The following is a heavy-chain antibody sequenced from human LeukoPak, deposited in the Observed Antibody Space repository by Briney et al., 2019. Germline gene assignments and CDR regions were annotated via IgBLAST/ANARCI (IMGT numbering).Heavy chain of an antibody. CDR1: GGSISSYY. CDR2: IYTSGST. D-gene: IGHD6-13*01. Sequence: SETLSLTCTVSGGSISSYYWSWIPQPAGKGLEWIGRIYTSGSTNYNPSLKSRVTMSVDTYKNQFSLKLSSVTAADTAVYYCAREYYSSSWYNMGWFDPWGQGTLVTVSS. CDR3: AREYYSSSWYNMGWFDP. J-gene: IGHJ5*02. V-gene: IGHV4-4*07.